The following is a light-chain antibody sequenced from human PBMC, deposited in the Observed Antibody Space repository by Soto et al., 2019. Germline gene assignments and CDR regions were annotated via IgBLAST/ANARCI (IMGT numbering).Light chain of an antibody. Sequence: AIQMTQSPSSLSASVGDRVIITCRASQAIRTELGWYQQRPGKAPKLLIYGTSNLQSGVPSRFSVSGSGTDFTLTINGLQPEDFATYYCLQDYSYPRTFGQGTKVDVK. V-gene: IGKV1-6*01. J-gene: IGKJ1*01. CDR2: GTS. CDR1: QAIRTE. CDR3: LQDYSYPRT.